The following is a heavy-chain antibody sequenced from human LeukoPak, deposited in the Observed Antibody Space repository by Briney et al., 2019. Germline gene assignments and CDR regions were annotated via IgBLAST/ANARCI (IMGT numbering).Heavy chain of an antibody. CDR1: GGSISSGGYY. CDR2: IYHSGST. D-gene: IGHD5-12*01. CDR3: TVEGYSGLQP. V-gene: IGHV4-30-2*01. J-gene: IGHJ5*02. Sequence: PSETLSLTCTVSGGSISSGGYYWSWIRQPPGKGLEWIGYIYHSGSTYYNPSLKSRVTISVDRSKNQFSLKLSSVTAADTAVYYCTVEGYSGLQPWGQGTLVTVSS.